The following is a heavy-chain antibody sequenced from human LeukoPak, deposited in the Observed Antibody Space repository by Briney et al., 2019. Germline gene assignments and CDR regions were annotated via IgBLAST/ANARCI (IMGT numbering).Heavy chain of an antibody. CDR1: GGSISSYY. Sequence: SGTLSLTCTVSGGSISSYYWSWIRQPAGKGLERIGRIYTSGSTNYNPSLKSRVTMSVDTSKNQFSLKLSSVTAADTAVYYCARGVGIVATGYFDYWGQGTLVTVSS. J-gene: IGHJ4*02. V-gene: IGHV4-4*07. D-gene: IGHD5-12*01. CDR2: IYTSGST. CDR3: ARGVGIVATGYFDY.